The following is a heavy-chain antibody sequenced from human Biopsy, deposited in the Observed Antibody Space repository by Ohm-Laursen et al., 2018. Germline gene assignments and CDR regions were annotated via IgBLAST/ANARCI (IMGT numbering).Heavy chain of an antibody. V-gene: IGHV1-46*01. CDR1: GYSFTSYY. CDR3: AKGGHKAWLDS. Sequence: ASVKVSCKTSGYSFTSYYMHWVRQAPGQGLEWMGIINPSGGSTDYAQKFQGRVTMTRDTSTSTVYMELISLRSDDTAVYYCAKGGHKAWLDSWGQGTLVTVSS. J-gene: IGHJ5*01. CDR2: INPSGGST. D-gene: IGHD1-26*01.